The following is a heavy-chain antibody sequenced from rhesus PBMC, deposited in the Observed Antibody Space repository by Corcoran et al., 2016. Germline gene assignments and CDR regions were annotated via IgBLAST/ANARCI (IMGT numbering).Heavy chain of an antibody. CDR2: IYGSGGST. CDR3: ARCLVLQYLDWLLHDAFDF. V-gene: IGHV4-160*01. J-gene: IGHJ3*01. D-gene: IGHD3-3*01. CDR1: GGSISGYY. Sequence: QVQLEESGPGLVKPSETLSLTCAVSGGSISGYYWNWIRQPPGKGLEWIGGIYGSGGSTEYNPSLRSRVTISIDTSKNQFSLKRSSVTAADTAVYYCARCLVLQYLDWLLHDAFDFWGQGLRVTVSS.